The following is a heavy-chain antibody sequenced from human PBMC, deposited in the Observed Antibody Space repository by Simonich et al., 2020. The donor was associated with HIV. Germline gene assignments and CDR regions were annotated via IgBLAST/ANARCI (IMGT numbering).Heavy chain of an antibody. CDR2: INRSGSA. CDR3: ARRTTAYYHFWSGYSFDY. V-gene: IGHV4-34*01. D-gene: IGHD3-3*01. CDR1: GGAFSGYY. J-gene: IGHJ4*02. Sequence: QVQLQQWGAGLLKPSETLSLTCAVYGGAFSGYYWSWIRQSPGKGLEWIGEINRSGSANYSPSLQSRGTLAVHPSKNQFSVKLRSVPFADTAVYYCARRTTAYYHFWSGYSFDYWGQGTQVTVSS.